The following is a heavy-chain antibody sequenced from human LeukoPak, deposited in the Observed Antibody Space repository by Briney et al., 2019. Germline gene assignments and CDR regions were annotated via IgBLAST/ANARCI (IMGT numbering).Heavy chain of an antibody. CDR2: ISAYNGNT. D-gene: IGHD6-13*01. V-gene: IGHV1-18*01. CDR1: GYTFTSYG. J-gene: IGHJ5*02. CDR3: ARDERCDGSWPKRYNWSDP. Sequence: GASVKVSCKASGYTFTSYGISWVRQAPGQGLEWMGWISAYNGNTNYAQKLQGRVTMTRDTSTSTIYMELSSLRSEDTAVYYCARDERCDGSWPKRYNWSDPWGQGTLVTVSS.